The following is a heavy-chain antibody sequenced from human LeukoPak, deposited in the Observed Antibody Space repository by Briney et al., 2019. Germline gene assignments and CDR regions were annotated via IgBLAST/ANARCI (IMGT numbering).Heavy chain of an antibody. V-gene: IGHV3-30-3*01. CDR3: AKDISEPSGYCSSTSCYWSYGGMDV. CDR1: GFTFSSYA. D-gene: IGHD2-2*01. Sequence: PGRSLRLSCAASGFTFSSYAMHWVRQAPGKGLEWVAVISYDGSNKYYADSVKGRFTISRDNSKNTLYLQMNSLRAEDTALYYCAKDISEPSGYCSSTSCYWSYGGMDVWGQGTTVTVSS. CDR2: ISYDGSNK. J-gene: IGHJ6*02.